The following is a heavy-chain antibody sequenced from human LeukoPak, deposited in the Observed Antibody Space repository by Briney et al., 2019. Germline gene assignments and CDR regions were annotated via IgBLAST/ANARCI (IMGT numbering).Heavy chain of an antibody. J-gene: IGHJ4*02. D-gene: IGHD3-22*01. CDR2: IKQDGGEK. V-gene: IGHV3-7*01. CDR1: GFTFSSYW. Sequence: TGGSLTLSCAASGFTFSSYWMAWVRQSPGKGLEWVANIKQDGGEKYYVDSVKGRFTISRDNAKNSLYLHMNSLRAEDTALYYCAREPYYDSSGYSPDYRGQGTLVTVSS. CDR3: AREPYYDSSGYSPDY.